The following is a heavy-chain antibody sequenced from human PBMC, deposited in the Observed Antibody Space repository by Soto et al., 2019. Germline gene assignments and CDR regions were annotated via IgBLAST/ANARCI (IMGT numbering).Heavy chain of an antibody. CDR2: FDPEDGET. D-gene: IGHD3-16*02. CDR3: ATEIVTEDVYNNPYFDY. Sequence: ASVKVSCKVSGYTLPELSMHWVRQAPGRGLEWMGGFDPEDGETIYAQKFQGRVTMTEDTSTDTAYMERSSLRSEDTAVYYCATEIVTEDVYNNPYFDYWGQGTRVTVSS. J-gene: IGHJ4*02. V-gene: IGHV1-24*01. CDR1: GYTLPELS.